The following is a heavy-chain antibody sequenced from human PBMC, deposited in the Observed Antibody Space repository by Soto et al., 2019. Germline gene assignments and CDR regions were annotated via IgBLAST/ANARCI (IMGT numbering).Heavy chain of an antibody. CDR3: AKDIGRYDFWSGYPPYFDY. D-gene: IGHD3-3*01. CDR1: GFTFSSYG. J-gene: IGHJ4*02. V-gene: IGHV3-30*18. CDR2: ISYDGSNK. Sequence: PGGSLRLSCAASGFTFSSYGMHWVRQAPGKGLEWVAVISYDGSNKYYADSVKGRFTISRDNSKNTLYLQMNSLRAEDTAVYYCAKDIGRYDFWSGYPPYFDYWGQGTLVTVSS.